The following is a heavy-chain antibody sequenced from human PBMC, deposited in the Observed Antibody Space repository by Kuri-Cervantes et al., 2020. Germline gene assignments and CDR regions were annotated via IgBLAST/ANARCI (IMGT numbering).Heavy chain of an antibody. Sequence: GESLKISCAASGFTFSHFTMNWVRQAPGKGLEWVSSISSCSSYIYYADSVKGRFTVSRDNAKNSLYLQMNSLRAEDTAVYYCARARGYCTNGVCSPFDYWGQGTLVTVSS. CDR1: GFTFSHFT. D-gene: IGHD2-8*01. CDR3: ARARGYCTNGVCSPFDY. J-gene: IGHJ4*02. CDR2: ISSCSSYI. V-gene: IGHV3-21*01.